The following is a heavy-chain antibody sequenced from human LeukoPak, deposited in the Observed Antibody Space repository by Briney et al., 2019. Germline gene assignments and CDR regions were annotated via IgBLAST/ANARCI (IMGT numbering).Heavy chain of an antibody. Sequence: SETLSVTCTVSGGSIISYYWSWMRQPPGKGLEWMGHIYYSGSSNYNPPIQSRVPILGPQSKNQSYLMLSSVTAADTAVYYCAGTGWELPLRVLAFDSWGQGTMVTVSS. V-gene: IGHV4-59*01. CDR2: IYYSGSS. J-gene: IGHJ3*02. D-gene: IGHD2-15*01. CDR3: AGTGWELPLRVLAFDS. CDR1: GGSIISYY.